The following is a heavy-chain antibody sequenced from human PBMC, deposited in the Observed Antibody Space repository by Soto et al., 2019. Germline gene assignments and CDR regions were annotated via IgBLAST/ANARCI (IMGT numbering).Heavy chain of an antibody. D-gene: IGHD2-15*01. V-gene: IGHV3-48*01. Sequence: GGSLRLSCAASGFTFSSYSMNWVRQAPGKGLEWVSYISSSSSTINYAESVKGRFTISRDNAKNSLYLQMNSLRAEDTAVYYCAKEVPLSCVVVVAECPWFDPWGQGTLVTVSS. CDR3: AKEVPLSCVVVVAECPWFDP. J-gene: IGHJ5*02. CDR2: ISSSSSTI. CDR1: GFTFSSYS.